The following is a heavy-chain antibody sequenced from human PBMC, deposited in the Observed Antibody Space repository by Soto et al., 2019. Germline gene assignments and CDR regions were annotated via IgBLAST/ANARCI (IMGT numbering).Heavy chain of an antibody. CDR3: ARARYCSGGSGYSGYYGMDV. J-gene: IGHJ6*02. Sequence: QVQLVQSGAEVKKPGSSVKVSCKASGGTFSSYAISWVRQAPGQGLEWMGGIIPIFGTANYAQKFQGRVTITADKATSTAYMELSSLRAEDTAVYYCARARYCSGGSGYSGYYGMDVWGQGPKVPVSS. CDR1: GGTFSSYA. V-gene: IGHV1-69*06. CDR2: IIPIFGTA. D-gene: IGHD2-15*01.